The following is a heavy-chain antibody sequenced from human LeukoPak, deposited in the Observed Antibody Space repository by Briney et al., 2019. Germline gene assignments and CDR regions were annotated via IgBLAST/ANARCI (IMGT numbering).Heavy chain of an antibody. CDR3: ARGGDYYGSGSYIFDY. D-gene: IGHD3-10*01. V-gene: IGHV1-69*05. CDR2: IIPIFGTA. J-gene: IGHJ4*02. CDR1: GGTFTSYA. Sequence: SGKVSCKASGGTFTSYAIGWVGQAPGQGLEWRGGIIPIFGTANYAQKFQGRVTITTDESTSTAYMELSSLRSEDTAVYYCARGGDYYGSGSYIFDYWGQGTLVTVSS.